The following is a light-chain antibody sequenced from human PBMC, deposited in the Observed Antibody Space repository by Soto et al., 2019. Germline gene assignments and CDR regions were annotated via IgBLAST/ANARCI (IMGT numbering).Light chain of an antibody. Sequence: EIVLTQSPATLSLSPGERATLSCRASQSVSSYLAWYQQKPGQAPRLLIYDASNRATGIPARFSGSGSGTDFTLKISRVEAEDVGVYYCMQPLKTPKTFGQGTKVEIK. V-gene: IGKV3-11*01. CDR2: DAS. CDR1: QSVSSY. CDR3: MQPLKTPKT. J-gene: IGKJ1*01.